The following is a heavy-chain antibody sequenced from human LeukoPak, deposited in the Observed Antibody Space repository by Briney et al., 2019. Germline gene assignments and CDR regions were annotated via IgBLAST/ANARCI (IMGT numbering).Heavy chain of an antibody. D-gene: IGHD6-19*01. J-gene: IGHJ3*02. Sequence: GGSLRLSCAASGFTFSSYAMSWVRQAPGKGLEWVSAISGSGGSTYYADSVKGRFTISRDNSKNTLYLQMNSLRAEDTAVYYCAKDRVGPRASSAFDAFDIWGQGTMVTVSS. CDR3: AKDRVGPRASSAFDAFDI. CDR1: GFTFSSYA. CDR2: ISGSGGST. V-gene: IGHV3-23*01.